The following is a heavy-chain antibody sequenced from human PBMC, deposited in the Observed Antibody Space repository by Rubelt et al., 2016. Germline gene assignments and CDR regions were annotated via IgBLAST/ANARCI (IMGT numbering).Heavy chain of an antibody. V-gene: IGHV4-59*01. Sequence: QVQLQESGPGLVKPSETLSLTCTVSGVSISSYYWSWIRQPPGNGLEWIRYIYNIGSTNSNPSPKGLVNITVETSKNQFSRKMSSVTAADTAGDYCARDAHDFWSGYSYMDVWGQGTTVTVSS. CDR3: ARDAHDFWSGYSYMDV. J-gene: IGHJ6*02. D-gene: IGHD3-3*01. CDR2: IYNIGST. CDR1: GVSISSYY.